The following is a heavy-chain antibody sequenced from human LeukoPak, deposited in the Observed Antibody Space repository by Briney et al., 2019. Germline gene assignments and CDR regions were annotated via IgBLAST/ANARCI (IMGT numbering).Heavy chain of an antibody. CDR1: GFPFSASS. CDR3: ARVRGSTLGRAYLDP. Sequence: PGGSLRLSRIASGFPFSASSMSWVRQAPGKGLEWVSYISDISDTLIKYADCVKGRFTISRDNARNLVYLQMNSLRDEDTAVYYCARVRGSTLGRAYLDPWGQGTRVTVAS. CDR2: ISDISDTLI. D-gene: IGHD2-15*01. J-gene: IGHJ5*02. V-gene: IGHV3-48*02.